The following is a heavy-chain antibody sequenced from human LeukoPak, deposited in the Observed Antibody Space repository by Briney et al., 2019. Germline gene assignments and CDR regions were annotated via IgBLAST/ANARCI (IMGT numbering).Heavy chain of an antibody. V-gene: IGHV4-39*07. CDR1: GGSISSSSYY. CDR3: AGAYFYASGIGY. CDR2: IYYSGTS. J-gene: IGHJ4*02. D-gene: IGHD3-10*01. Sequence: SETLSLTCTVSGGSISSSSYYWGWIRQPPGKGLEWIGSIYYSGTSNYNPSLRSRVTMSLDTSKNQFSLNLSSVTAADTAVYYCAGAYFYASGIGYWGQGTLVTVSS.